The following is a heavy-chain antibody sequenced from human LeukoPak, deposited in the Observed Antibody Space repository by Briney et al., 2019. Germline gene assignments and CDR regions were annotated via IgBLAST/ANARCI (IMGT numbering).Heavy chain of an antibody. D-gene: IGHD2-15*01. CDR2: ISSSSSYI. CDR3: ARDLIRPDTYCSGGSCHIDY. J-gene: IGHJ4*02. CDR1: GFTIRTYA. Sequence: PGGSLRLSCVASGFTIRTYAMNWVRQAPGKGLEWVSSISSSSSYIYYADSVKGRFTISRDNAKNSLYLQMNSLRAEDTAVYYCARDLIRPDTYCSGGSCHIDYWGQGTLVTVSS. V-gene: IGHV3-21*01.